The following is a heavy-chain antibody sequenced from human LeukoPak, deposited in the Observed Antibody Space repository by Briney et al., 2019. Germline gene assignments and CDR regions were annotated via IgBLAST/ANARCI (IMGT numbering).Heavy chain of an antibody. CDR3: ARDGGAYYYDSSGYYWGFDI. J-gene: IGHJ3*02. D-gene: IGHD3-22*01. Sequence: ASVKVSCKASGGTFSRYSISWVRQAPGQGLEWMGGITPTLGTPDYSQKFQGRVTMTTDTSTSTAYMELRSLRSDDTAVYYCARDGGAYYYDSSGYYWGFDIWGQGTMVTVSS. CDR1: GGTFSRYS. CDR2: ITPTLGTP. V-gene: IGHV1-69*16.